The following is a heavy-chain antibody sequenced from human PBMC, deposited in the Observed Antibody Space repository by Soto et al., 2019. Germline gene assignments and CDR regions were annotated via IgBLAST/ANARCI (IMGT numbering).Heavy chain of an antibody. V-gene: IGHV1-69*13. CDR2: IIPIFGTA. CDR1: GGTFSSYA. D-gene: IGHD3-10*01. Sequence: SVKVSCKASGGTFSSYAISWVRQAPGQGLEWMGGIIPIFGTANYAQKFQGRVTITADESTSTAYMELSSLRSEDTAVYYCARVDASAITMVRGLNWFDPWGQGTLVTVSS. J-gene: IGHJ5*02. CDR3: ARVDASAITMVRGLNWFDP.